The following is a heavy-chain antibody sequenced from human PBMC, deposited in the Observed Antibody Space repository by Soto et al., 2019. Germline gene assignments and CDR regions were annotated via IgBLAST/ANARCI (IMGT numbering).Heavy chain of an antibody. J-gene: IGHJ4*02. D-gene: IGHD4-4*01. CDR3: ARYQRYLRQGYSDY. Sequence: EVQLVESGGGLVKPGGSLRLSCSASGFSFSSHSLNWVRQAPGKGLEWVSSIGDSSTYIYYADSVKGRFTISRDNVRNSLFLQMNSLRAEDTAVYYCARYQRYLRQGYSDYWGQGTLVTVSS. CDR1: GFSFSSHS. V-gene: IGHV3-21*01. CDR2: IGDSSTYI.